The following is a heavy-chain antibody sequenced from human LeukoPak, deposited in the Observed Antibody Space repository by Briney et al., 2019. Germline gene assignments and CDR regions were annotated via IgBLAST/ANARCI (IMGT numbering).Heavy chain of an antibody. Sequence: GRSLRLSCAASGFTFSSYGMHWVRQAPGKGLEWVAVIWYDGSNKYYADSVKGRFTISRDNSKNTLYLQMNSLRAEDTAAYYCARELSPVVKYYFDDWGQGTLVTVSS. CDR2: IWYDGSNK. CDR3: ARELSPVVKYYFDD. V-gene: IGHV3-33*01. D-gene: IGHD3-22*01. CDR1: GFTFSSYG. J-gene: IGHJ4*02.